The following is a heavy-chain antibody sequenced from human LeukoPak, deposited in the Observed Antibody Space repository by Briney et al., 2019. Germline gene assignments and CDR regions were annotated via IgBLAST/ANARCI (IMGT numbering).Heavy chain of an antibody. Sequence: GKSLRPSCAASGFAFSRSAMHWVRQAPGKGLEWVALISYDGGNEYYGDSVKGRFTVSRDNSKNTLYLQMSSLRADDTAVYYCGRAGFGELYPYVDSWGQGTLVTVSS. V-gene: IGHV3-30*04. CDR2: ISYDGGNE. CDR1: GFAFSRSA. D-gene: IGHD3-16*01. CDR3: GRAGFGELYPYVDS. J-gene: IGHJ4*02.